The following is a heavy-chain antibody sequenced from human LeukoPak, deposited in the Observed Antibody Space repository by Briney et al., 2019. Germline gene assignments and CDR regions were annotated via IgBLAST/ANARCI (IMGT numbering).Heavy chain of an antibody. V-gene: IGHV3-23*01. Sequence: GGSLRLSCAASGFTFSSYAMSWVRQAPGKGLEWVSAISGSGGSTYYADSVKGRFTISRDNAKNSLYLQMNSLRAEDTAVYYCARMGDCSSTSCYEGDFYFDYWGQGTLVTVSS. CDR1: GFTFSSYA. CDR3: ARMGDCSSTSCYEGDFYFDY. CDR2: ISGSGGST. D-gene: IGHD2-2*01. J-gene: IGHJ4*02.